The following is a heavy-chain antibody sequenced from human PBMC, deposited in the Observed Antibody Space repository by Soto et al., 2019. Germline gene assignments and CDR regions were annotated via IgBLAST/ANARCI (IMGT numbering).Heavy chain of an antibody. CDR3: ARGFGSSWSGYFDL. J-gene: IGHJ2*01. V-gene: IGHV3-48*02. D-gene: IGHD6-13*01. CDR1: GFTFSSYS. Sequence: GGSLRLSCAASGFTFSSYSMSWVRQAPGKGLEWVSYISSSSSTIYYADSVKGRFTISRDNAKNSLYLQMNSLRDEDTAVYYCARGFGSSWSGYFDLWGRGTLVTVSS. CDR2: ISSSSSTI.